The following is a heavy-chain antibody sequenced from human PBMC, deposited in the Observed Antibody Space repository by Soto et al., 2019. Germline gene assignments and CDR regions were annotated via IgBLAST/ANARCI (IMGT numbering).Heavy chain of an antibody. CDR3: ARGSGSYLGNDY. V-gene: IGHV1-69*12. D-gene: IGHD1-26*01. J-gene: IGHJ4*02. Sequence: QVQLVQSGAEVKKPGSSVKVSCKASGGTFNSYAINWVRQAPGQGLEWMGGNIPIFGTATYAQKYQGRVTITADESTSTAYMELGWLRVEDTAVYYCARGSGSYLGNDYWGQGTLVTVSS. CDR1: GGTFNSYA. CDR2: NIPIFGTA.